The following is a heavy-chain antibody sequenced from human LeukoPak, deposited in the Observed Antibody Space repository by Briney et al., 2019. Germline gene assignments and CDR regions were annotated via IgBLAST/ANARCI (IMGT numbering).Heavy chain of an antibody. Sequence: GRSLRLSCAASGFTFSSYEMNWVRQAPGKGLEWVSYISSSGSTIYYADSVKGRFTISRDNAKNSLYLQMNSLRGEDTAVYYCARDSSYYYDRYYYGMDVWGQGTTVTVSS. CDR1: GFTFSSYE. CDR3: ARDSSYYYDRYYYGMDV. V-gene: IGHV3-48*03. D-gene: IGHD3-22*01. J-gene: IGHJ6*02. CDR2: ISSSGSTI.